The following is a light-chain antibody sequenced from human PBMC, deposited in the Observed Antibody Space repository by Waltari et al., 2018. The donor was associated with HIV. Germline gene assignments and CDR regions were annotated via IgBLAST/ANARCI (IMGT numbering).Light chain of an antibody. J-gene: IGLJ2*01. CDR1: SSNIESQS. CDR2: KDE. CDR3: ATWDDSLSVVI. V-gene: IGLV1-47*01. Sequence: QSVLTQPPSVSGTLGQRVTMSCSGSSSNIESQSVYWYQQFPRKAPKLLTFKDEQRPVGVLARYSGLKSGYSAARAVSGLRSGCEADYYCATWDDSLSVVIFGGGTNLTVL.